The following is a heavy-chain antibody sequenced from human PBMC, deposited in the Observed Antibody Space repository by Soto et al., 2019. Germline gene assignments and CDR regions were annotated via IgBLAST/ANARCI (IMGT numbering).Heavy chain of an antibody. CDR3: ARDMIAHDAFDI. Sequence: SETLSITCTVSGGSISSYYWSWIRQPPGKGLEWIGYIYYSGSTNYNPSLKSRVTISVDTSKNQFSLKLSSVTAAETAVYYCARDMIAHDAFDIWGQGTMVT. CDR2: IYYSGST. CDR1: GGSISSYY. V-gene: IGHV4-59*01. J-gene: IGHJ3*02. D-gene: IGHD3-22*01.